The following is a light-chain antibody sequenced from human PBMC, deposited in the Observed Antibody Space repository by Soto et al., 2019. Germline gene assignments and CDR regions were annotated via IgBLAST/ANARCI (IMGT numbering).Light chain of an antibody. CDR2: GAS. V-gene: IGKV3-20*01. CDR1: QSVSSSY. Sequence: EIVLTQSPGTLSLSPGERATLSCRASQSVSSSYLAWYQQKPGQAPRLLIYGASSRATGIPDRFSGSGSGTDFTITISRLEPEYFAVYYCQQYGSSRTFGQGTKVEIK. CDR3: QQYGSSRT. J-gene: IGKJ1*01.